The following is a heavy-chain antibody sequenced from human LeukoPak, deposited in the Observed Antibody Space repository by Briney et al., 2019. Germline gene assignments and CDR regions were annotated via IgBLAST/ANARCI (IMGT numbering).Heavy chain of an antibody. D-gene: IGHD4-17*01. J-gene: IGHJ5*02. CDR1: GGSISSGGYS. V-gene: IGHV4-30-2*01. CDR3: ARELTVRARSTGDHKHNWFDP. Sequence: SQTLSLTCAVSGGSISSGGYSWSWIRQPPGKGLEWIGYIYHSGSTYYNPSLKSRVTISVDRSKNQFSLKLSSVTAADTAVYYCARELTVRARSTGDHKHNWFDPWGQGTLVTVSS. CDR2: IYHSGST.